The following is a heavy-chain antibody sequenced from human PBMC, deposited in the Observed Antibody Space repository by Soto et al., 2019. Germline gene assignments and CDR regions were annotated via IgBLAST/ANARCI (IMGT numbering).Heavy chain of an antibody. CDR2: VYYSGST. CDR1: GGSVSSSSYY. D-gene: IGHD2-15*01. V-gene: IGHV4-39*01. J-gene: IGHJ1*01. CDR3: GRLEGFADLRYLLSY. Sequence: PSETLSLTCTVSGGSVSSSSYYWCWVRQPPGKGLEWIGSVYYSGSTYYNPSLESRVTISADKSKNQFSLKLMSLSAADTAVYYFGRLEGFADLRYLLSYRAQGALVLVSS.